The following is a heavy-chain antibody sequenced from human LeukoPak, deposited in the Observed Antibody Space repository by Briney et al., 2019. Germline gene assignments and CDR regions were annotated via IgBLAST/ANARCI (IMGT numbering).Heavy chain of an antibody. CDR2: INHSGST. CDR1: GGSFSGYY. J-gene: IGHJ4*02. D-gene: IGHD6-13*01. Sequence: SETLSLTCAVYGGSFSGYYWSWIRQPPRKGLEWIGEINHSGSTNYNPSLKSRVTISVDTSKNQFSLKLSSVTAADTAVYYCARGRSAADYYFDYWGQGTLVTVSS. V-gene: IGHV4-34*01. CDR3: ARGRSAADYYFDY.